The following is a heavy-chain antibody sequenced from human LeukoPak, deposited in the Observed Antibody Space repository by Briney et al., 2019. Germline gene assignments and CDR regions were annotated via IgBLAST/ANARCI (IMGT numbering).Heavy chain of an antibody. D-gene: IGHD3-10*01. CDR2: IYPGDSES. V-gene: IGHV5-51*01. CDR1: GYSFTTYW. Sequence: GESLQISCKGSGYSFTTYWIGWVRQMPGKGLEWMGIIYPGDSESRYSPSFQGHVTISADKSIGTAYLQWSSLKASDTAMYYCARQGLRWFGELINWGQGTLVTVSS. J-gene: IGHJ4*02. CDR3: ARQGLRWFGELIN.